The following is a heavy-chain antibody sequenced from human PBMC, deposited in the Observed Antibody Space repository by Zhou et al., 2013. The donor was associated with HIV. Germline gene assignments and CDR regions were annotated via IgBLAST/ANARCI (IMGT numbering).Heavy chain of an antibody. J-gene: IGHJ4*02. Sequence: QVQLVQSGAEVKKPGSSVKVSCKASGGTFTNYAISWVRQAPGQGLEWMGGIIPIFGTTSYAQKFQGRVTITADKSTSTAYMELSSLRSEDTAVYYCARAYCSGGSCYSRGLDYWGQGTLVTVSS. D-gene: IGHD2-15*01. CDR3: ARAYCSGGSCYSRGLDY. V-gene: IGHV1-69*14. CDR2: IIPIFGTT. CDR1: GGTFTNYA.